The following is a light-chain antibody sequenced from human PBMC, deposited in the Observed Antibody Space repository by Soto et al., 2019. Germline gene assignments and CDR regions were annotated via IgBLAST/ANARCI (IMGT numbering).Light chain of an antibody. CDR2: GAS. Sequence: EIVLTQSPGTLSLSPGERATLSCRASQSVSSSYLAWYQQKPGQAPRPLIYGASSRATGIPDRFSGSGSGTDFTLTISRLEPEDFAVYYCKQSGSSPLTFGGGTKVAIK. J-gene: IGKJ4*01. CDR1: QSVSSSY. V-gene: IGKV3-20*01. CDR3: KQSGSSPLT.